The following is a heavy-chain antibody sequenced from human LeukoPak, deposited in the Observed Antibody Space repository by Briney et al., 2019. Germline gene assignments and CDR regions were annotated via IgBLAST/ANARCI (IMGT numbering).Heavy chain of an antibody. CDR3: ARSVAPAGLPGENNWFDP. V-gene: IGHV1-18*04. Sequence: GASVKVSCKASGYTFTSYYMHWVRQAPGQGLEWMGWISVYNGNTKYAQRFQGRVTMTTDTSTSTAYMELRSLRSDDTAVYYCARSVAPAGLPGENNWFDPWGQGTLVTVSS. D-gene: IGHD6-13*01. J-gene: IGHJ5*02. CDR1: GYTFTSYY. CDR2: ISVYNGNT.